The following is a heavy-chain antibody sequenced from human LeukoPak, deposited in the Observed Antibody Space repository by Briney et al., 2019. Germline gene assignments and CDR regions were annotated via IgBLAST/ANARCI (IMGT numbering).Heavy chain of an antibody. CDR1: GYSFTSYW. V-gene: IGHV5-51*01. Sequence: GESLTISCKGSGYSFTSYWIGWVRQMPGKGLEWMGIIYPGDSDTRYSPSFQGQVTISADKSISTAYLQWSSLKASDTAMYYCAREKDSSSWPFDYWGQGTLVTVSS. D-gene: IGHD6-13*01. CDR3: AREKDSSSWPFDY. CDR2: IYPGDSDT. J-gene: IGHJ4*02.